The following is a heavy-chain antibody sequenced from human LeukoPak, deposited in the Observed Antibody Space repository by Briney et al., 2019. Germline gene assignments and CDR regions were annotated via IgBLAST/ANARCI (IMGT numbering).Heavy chain of an antibody. V-gene: IGHV3-33*01. Sequence: GGSLRLSCAASGFTFSSYGMHWVRQAPGKGLEWVAVIWYVGSNKYYADSVKGRFTISRDNSKNTLYLQMNSLRAEDTAVYYCARDSGLRYFDWLPDYWGQGTLVTVSS. CDR2: IWYVGSNK. D-gene: IGHD3-9*01. CDR3: ARDSGLRYFDWLPDY. J-gene: IGHJ4*02. CDR1: GFTFSSYG.